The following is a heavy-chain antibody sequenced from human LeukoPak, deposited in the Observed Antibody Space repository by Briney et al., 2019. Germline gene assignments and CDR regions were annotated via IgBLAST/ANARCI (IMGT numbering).Heavy chain of an antibody. V-gene: IGHV4-38-2*02. CDR3: ARLTNLAAMNV. CDR2: IYHSETT. CDR1: GYSISSGYY. Sequence: SETLSLTCTVSGYSISSGYYWGWIRQPPGKGLEWIGSIYHSETTYYNPSLKSRVTISLDTSKNQFSLKLSSVTAADTAVYYCARLTNLAAMNVWGKGTTVTVSS. J-gene: IGHJ6*04. D-gene: IGHD2-15*01.